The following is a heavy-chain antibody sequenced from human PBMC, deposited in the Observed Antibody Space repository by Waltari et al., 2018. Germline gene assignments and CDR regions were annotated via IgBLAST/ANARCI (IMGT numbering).Heavy chain of an antibody. Sequence: QVQLQQWGAGLLKPSETLSLTCAVYGGSFGGYSWSWIRQPPGKGLEWIGEINHSGSTNYNPSLKSRVTISVDTSKNQFSLKLSSVTAADTAVYYCASHGSGNANLSWGQGTLVTVSS. V-gene: IGHV4-34*01. CDR2: INHSGST. D-gene: IGHD3-10*01. CDR3: ASHGSGNANLS. CDR1: GGSFGGYS. J-gene: IGHJ4*02.